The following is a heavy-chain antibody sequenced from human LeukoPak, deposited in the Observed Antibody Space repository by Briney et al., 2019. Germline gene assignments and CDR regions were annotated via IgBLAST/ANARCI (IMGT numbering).Heavy chain of an antibody. Sequence: ASVKVSCKTSGYSFTAHYIHWVRQAPGQALQWLAYIDCGAGDTYYAQPFQGRVTVTRDKSINTAYLELSSLTFDDTAIYYCVRDPREPANDLDYWGRGTLATVSS. J-gene: IGHJ4*01. V-gene: IGHV1-2*02. CDR1: GYSFTAHY. CDR3: VRDPREPANDLDY. D-gene: IGHD1-1*01. CDR2: IDCGAGDT.